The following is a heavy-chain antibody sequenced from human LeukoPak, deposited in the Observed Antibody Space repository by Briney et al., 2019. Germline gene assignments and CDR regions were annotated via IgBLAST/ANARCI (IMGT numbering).Heavy chain of an antibody. J-gene: IGHJ4*02. Sequence: SETLSLTCTVSGGSISSSSYYWGWIRQPPGKGLEWIGSIYYSGSTYYNPSLKSRVTISVDTSKNQFSLKLSSVTAADTAVYYCARDATYDSSGYYFDYWGQGTLVTVSS. CDR1: GGSISSSSYY. CDR3: ARDATYDSSGYYFDY. D-gene: IGHD3-22*01. V-gene: IGHV4-39*02. CDR2: IYYSGST.